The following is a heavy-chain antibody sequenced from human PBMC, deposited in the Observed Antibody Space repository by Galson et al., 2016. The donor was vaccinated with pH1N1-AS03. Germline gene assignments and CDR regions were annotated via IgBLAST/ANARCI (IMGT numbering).Heavy chain of an antibody. V-gene: IGHV3-23*01. Sequence: SLRLSCAASGFTFSTFAMSWVRRAPGKGLEWVSLIRGTSQITYYADSVKGRFTISKDNSKSTLFLQMNSLRAEDTAIYYCARLRGMVPTEYYFASWGQGTLVAVSS. D-gene: IGHD3-10*01. J-gene: IGHJ4*02. CDR2: IRGTSQIT. CDR3: ARLRGMVPTEYYFAS. CDR1: GFTFSTFA.